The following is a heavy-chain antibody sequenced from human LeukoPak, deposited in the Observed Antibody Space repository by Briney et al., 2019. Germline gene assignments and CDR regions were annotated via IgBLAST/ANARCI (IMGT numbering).Heavy chain of an antibody. D-gene: IGHD3-10*01. CDR3: ASGVGHGADYYYGMDV. CDR2: ISSSSSYI. Sequence: GGSLRLSCAASGFTFSSYSMNWVRQAPGKGLEWVSSISSSSSYIYYADSVKGRFTISRDNAKNSLYLQMNSLRAEDTAVYYCASGVGHGADYYYGMDVWGQGTTVTVSS. V-gene: IGHV3-21*01. CDR1: GFTFSSYS. J-gene: IGHJ6*02.